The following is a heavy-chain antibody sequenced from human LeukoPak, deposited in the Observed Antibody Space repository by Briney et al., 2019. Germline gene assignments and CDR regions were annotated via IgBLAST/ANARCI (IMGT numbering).Heavy chain of an antibody. CDR1: GYIFSSYY. CDR3: ARGTNYGSGSPYPIYYYYYMDV. Sequence: GASVKVSCKASGYIFSSYYMHWVRQAPGQGLEWMGWISAYNGNTNYAQKLQGRVTMTTDTSTSTAYMELRSLRSDDTAVYYCARGTNYGSGSPYPIYYYYYMDVWGKGTTVTISS. J-gene: IGHJ6*03. V-gene: IGHV1-18*04. D-gene: IGHD3-10*01. CDR2: ISAYNGNT.